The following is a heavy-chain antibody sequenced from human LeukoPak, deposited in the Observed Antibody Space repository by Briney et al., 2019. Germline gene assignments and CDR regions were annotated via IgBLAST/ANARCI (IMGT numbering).Heavy chain of an antibody. CDR1: GGSISSGGYY. Sequence: SETLSLTCTVSGGSISSGGYYWSWIRQHPGKGLEWIGYIYYSGSTYYNPSLKSRVTISVDTSKNQFSLKLSSVTAADTAVYYCASWDIVGATRHFDYWGQGTLVTVSS. J-gene: IGHJ4*02. CDR2: IYYSGST. V-gene: IGHV4-31*03. CDR3: ASWDIVGATRHFDY. D-gene: IGHD1-26*01.